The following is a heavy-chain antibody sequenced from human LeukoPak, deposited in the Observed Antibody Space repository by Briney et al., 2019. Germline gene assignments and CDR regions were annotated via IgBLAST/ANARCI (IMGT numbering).Heavy chain of an antibody. CDR1: GFTLSNYW. V-gene: IGHV3-7*01. Sequence: GGSLRLSCATSGFTLSNYWMSWVRQAPGKGLEWVANIKQDGSEKYYVDSVKGRFSISRDNAKNSLYLQMNSLRVEDTGVYYCAKLRVRPAEMTTVSTFDNWGQGTLFTVSS. J-gene: IGHJ4*02. D-gene: IGHD4-17*01. CDR3: AKLRVRPAEMTTVSTFDN. CDR2: IKQDGSEK.